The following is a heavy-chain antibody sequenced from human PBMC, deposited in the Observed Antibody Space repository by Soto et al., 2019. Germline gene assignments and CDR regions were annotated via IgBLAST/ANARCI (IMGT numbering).Heavy chain of an antibody. D-gene: IGHD3-10*01. Sequence: LRLSCISSGFTFRTYTMNWVRQAPGKGLEWVSGIRGFSPYTFFAESVRGRFTISRDNAKNSLFLQMDSLRAEDTAVYYCARDRGYDAHDYYYNAMDVWGQGTTVTVSS. CDR1: GFTFRTYT. CDR2: IRGFSPYT. CDR3: ARDRGYDAHDYYYNAMDV. V-gene: IGHV3-21*01. J-gene: IGHJ6*02.